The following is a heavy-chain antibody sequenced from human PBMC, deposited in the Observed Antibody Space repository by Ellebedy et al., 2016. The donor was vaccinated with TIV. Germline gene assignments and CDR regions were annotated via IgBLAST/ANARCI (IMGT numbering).Heavy chain of an antibody. Sequence: ESLKISCTVSGGSISTSTYYWGWIRQPPGKGLEWIGSIYYSGSTYYNPSLKSRVTISVDTSKNQFSLNLSSVTAADTAVYYCARDIGYYAHDQWGPGTMVTVSS. CDR2: IYYSGST. CDR3: ARDIGYYAHDQ. D-gene: IGHD1-26*01. J-gene: IGHJ4*02. V-gene: IGHV4-39*07. CDR1: GGSISTSTYY.